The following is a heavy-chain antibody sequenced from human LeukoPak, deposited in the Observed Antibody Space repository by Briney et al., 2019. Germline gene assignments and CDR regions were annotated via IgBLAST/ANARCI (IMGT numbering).Heavy chain of an antibody. D-gene: IGHD2-2*01. CDR3: AKGSYAYGMDV. CDR1: GFTFSDYY. Sequence: NPGRSLRLSCAASGFTFSDYYMTWIRQAPGKGLEWISYISNSAITTYYADSVRGRFTISRDNARNSLYLQMNSLRVEDTAVYYCAKGSYAYGMDVWGQGTTVTVSS. CDR2: ISNSAITT. V-gene: IGHV3-11*01. J-gene: IGHJ6*02.